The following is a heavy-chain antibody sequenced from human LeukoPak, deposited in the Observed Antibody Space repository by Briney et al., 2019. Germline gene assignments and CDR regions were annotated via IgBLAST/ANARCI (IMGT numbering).Heavy chain of an antibody. V-gene: IGHV3-21*01. J-gene: IGHJ3*02. D-gene: IGHD3-9*01. CDR3: ARDLPQYYDILTGGPRLGAFDI. Sequence: GRSLRLSCAASGFTFSSYSMNWVRQAPGKGLEWVSSISSSSSYMYYADSVKGRFTISRDNAKNSLYLQMNSLRAEDTAVYYCARDLPQYYDILTGGPRLGAFDIWGQGTMVTVSS. CDR2: ISSSSSYM. CDR1: GFTFSSYS.